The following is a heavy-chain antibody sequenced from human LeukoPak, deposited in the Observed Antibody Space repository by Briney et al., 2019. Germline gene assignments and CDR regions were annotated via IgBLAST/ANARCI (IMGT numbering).Heavy chain of an antibody. J-gene: IGHJ4*02. D-gene: IGHD5-12*01. CDR3: ARDGDIVATICYFDY. Sequence: PGGSLRLSCAASGFTFSSYEMNWVRQAPGKGLEWVSYISSSGSTIYYADSVKGRFTISRDNGKNSLYLQMNSLRAEDTAVYYCARDGDIVATICYFDYWGQGTLVTVSS. CDR2: ISSSGSTI. V-gene: IGHV3-48*03. CDR1: GFTFSSYE.